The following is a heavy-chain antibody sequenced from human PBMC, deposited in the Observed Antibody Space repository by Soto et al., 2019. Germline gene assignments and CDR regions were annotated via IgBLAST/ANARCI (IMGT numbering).Heavy chain of an antibody. D-gene: IGHD5-18*01. Sequence: PSETLSLTCTVSGGSISSGGYYWSWIRQHPGKGLEWIGYIYYSGSTYYNPSLKSRVTISVDTSKNQFSLKLSSVTAADTAVYYCARCIQLWAIFDYWGQGTLVTVSS. J-gene: IGHJ4*02. V-gene: IGHV4-31*03. CDR2: IYYSGST. CDR1: GGSISSGGYY. CDR3: ARCIQLWAIFDY.